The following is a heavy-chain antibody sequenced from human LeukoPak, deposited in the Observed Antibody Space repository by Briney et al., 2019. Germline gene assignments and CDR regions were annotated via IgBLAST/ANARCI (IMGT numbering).Heavy chain of an antibody. CDR2: FSASDGSR. Sequence: GGTLRLSCEASGFSFSSYGMSWVRQAPGEGLQWVSGFSASDGSRYYADSVKGRFTISRDNSKNTLYLQMNSLRAEDTAVYYCAKNIGGFDYWGQGTLVTVSS. J-gene: IGHJ4*02. V-gene: IGHV3-23*01. CDR3: AKNIGGFDY. CDR1: GFSFSSYG. D-gene: IGHD4-23*01.